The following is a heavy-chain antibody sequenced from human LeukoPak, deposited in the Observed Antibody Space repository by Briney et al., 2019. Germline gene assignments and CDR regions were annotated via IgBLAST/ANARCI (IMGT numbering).Heavy chain of an antibody. D-gene: IGHD4-17*01. V-gene: IGHV3-7*03. Sequence: GGSLRLSCAASGFTFSIYGMNWVRQAPGKGLEWVANIKQDGSEKYYVDSVKGRFTISRDNAKNSLYLQMNSLRAEDTAVYYCARDYGPLRWGQGTLVTVSS. CDR3: ARDYGPLR. J-gene: IGHJ4*02. CDR2: IKQDGSEK. CDR1: GFTFSIYG.